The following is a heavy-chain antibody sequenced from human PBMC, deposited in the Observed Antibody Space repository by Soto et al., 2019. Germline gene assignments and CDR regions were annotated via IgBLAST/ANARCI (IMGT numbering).Heavy chain of an antibody. CDR3: ARSGGYSYGFYYGMDV. CDR1: GYTFTGYY. D-gene: IGHD5-18*01. J-gene: IGHJ6*02. V-gene: IGHV1-2*04. Sequence: QVQLVQSGAEVKKPGASVKVSCKASGYTFTGYYMHWVRQAPGQGLEWMGWINPNSGGTNYAQKFQGWVTMNRDTSISTAYMELSRLRSDDTAVYYCARSGGYSYGFYYGMDVWGQGTTVTVSS. CDR2: INPNSGGT.